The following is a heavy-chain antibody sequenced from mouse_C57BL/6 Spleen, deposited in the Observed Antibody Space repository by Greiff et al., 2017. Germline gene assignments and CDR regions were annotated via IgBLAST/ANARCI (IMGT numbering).Heavy chain of an antibody. CDR3: ARQPNLYYGNYDAMDS. D-gene: IGHD2-1*01. CDR1: GFSLTSYG. V-gene: IGHV2-6-1*01. J-gene: IGHJ4*01. Sequence: QVQLKASGPGLVAPSQSLSITCTVSGFSLTSYGVHWVRQPPGKGLVWLVVIWSDGSPTYNSALKSRLSISKDNSKSQVFLKMNSLQTDDTAMYYCARQPNLYYGNYDAMDSWGQGTSVTVSS. CDR2: IWSDGSP.